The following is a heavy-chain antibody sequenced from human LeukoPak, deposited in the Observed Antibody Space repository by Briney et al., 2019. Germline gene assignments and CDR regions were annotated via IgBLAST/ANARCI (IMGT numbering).Heavy chain of an antibody. D-gene: IGHD3-10*01. V-gene: IGHV1-69*13. CDR1: GGTFSSYA. Sequence: ASVKVSCKASGGTFSSYAISWVRQAPGQGLEWMGGIIPIFGTANYAQKFQGRVTITADESTSTAYMELSSLRAEDTAVYYCARNGMVRGVIPIYYFDYWGQGTLVTVSS. CDR2: IIPIFGTA. CDR3: ARNGMVRGVIPIYYFDY. J-gene: IGHJ4*02.